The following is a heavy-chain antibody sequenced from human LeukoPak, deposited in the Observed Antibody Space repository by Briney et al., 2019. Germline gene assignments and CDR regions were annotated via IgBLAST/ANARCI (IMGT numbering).Heavy chain of an antibody. V-gene: IGHV3-48*01. CDR1: GFTFSSYS. D-gene: IGHD6-13*01. Sequence: GGSLRLSCAASGFTFSSYSMNWVRQAPGKGLEWISYISRSGSTIYYADSVKGRFTISRDNSKNTLYLQMNSLRAEDTAVYYCATPTIAAAGPDWFDPWGQGTLVTVSS. CDR2: ISRSGSTI. CDR3: ATPTIAAAGPDWFDP. J-gene: IGHJ5*02.